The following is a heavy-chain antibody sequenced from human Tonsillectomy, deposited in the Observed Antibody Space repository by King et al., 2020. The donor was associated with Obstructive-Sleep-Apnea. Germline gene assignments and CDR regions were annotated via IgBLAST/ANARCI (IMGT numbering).Heavy chain of an antibody. CDR1: GGSISSSSYY. Sequence: LQLQESGPGLVKPSETLSLTCTVSGGSISSSSYYWAWIRQSPGKGLDWIGSFYSCGTTYYTPSLRGRFTISGDTSKNQFSLKLDSVTAADTAVYYCARNPYSSTWLAYWGQGTLVTVSS. J-gene: IGHJ4*02. CDR3: ARNPYSSTWLAY. D-gene: IGHD6-13*01. V-gene: IGHV4-39*07. CDR2: FYSCGTT.